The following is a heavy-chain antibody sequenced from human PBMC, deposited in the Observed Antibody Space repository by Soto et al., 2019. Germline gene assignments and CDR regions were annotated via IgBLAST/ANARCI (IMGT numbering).Heavy chain of an antibody. CDR3: TTGARPRSSWLFDC. CDR2: IKSKTDGGTT. CDR1: GFTFSNAW. D-gene: IGHD6-13*01. V-gene: IGHV3-15*01. J-gene: IGHJ4*02. Sequence: EVQLVESGGGLVKPGGSLRLSCAASGFTFSNAWMSWVRQAPGKGLEWVGCIKSKTDGGTTDYAAPGTGRFTNSRDDSNNTLYLQMNSLKTEDAAVYYFTTGARPRSSWLFDCWGQGTPVTVSS.